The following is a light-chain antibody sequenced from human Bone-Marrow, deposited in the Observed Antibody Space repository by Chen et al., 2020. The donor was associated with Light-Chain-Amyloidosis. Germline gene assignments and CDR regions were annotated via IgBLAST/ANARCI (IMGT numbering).Light chain of an antibody. J-gene: IGLJ2*01. V-gene: IGLV3-25*03. CDR2: RDT. CDR3: QSADSSGTYEVI. Sequence: SYELTHTPSVSVSPGQTDRITCSGDDLPTKYAYWYQQKPGQAPVLVIHRDTERPSGISERFSGSSSGTTATLTISGVQAEDEADYHCQSADSSGTYEVIFGGGTKLTVL. CDR1: DLPTKY.